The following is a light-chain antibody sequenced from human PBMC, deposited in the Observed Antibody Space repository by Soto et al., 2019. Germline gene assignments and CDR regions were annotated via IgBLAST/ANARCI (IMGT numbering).Light chain of an antibody. CDR3: MHSVQLPPVIT. V-gene: IGKV2D-29*01. CDR2: EVS. J-gene: IGKJ5*01. CDR1: QNLLHSDGKTF. Sequence: IVMTQTPLSLSVTPGQPASISCKSSQNLLHSDGKTFLYWFLQKPGQPPQLLIQEVSNRFSGVPDRFSGSGSGTDFTLMISRVEAEDAGVYYCMHSVQLPPVITFGQGTRLEIK.